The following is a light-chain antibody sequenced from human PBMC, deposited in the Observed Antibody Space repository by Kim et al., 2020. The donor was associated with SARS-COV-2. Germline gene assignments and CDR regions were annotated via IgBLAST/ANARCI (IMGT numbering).Light chain of an antibody. V-gene: IGLV2-23*02. CDR2: EVS. Sequence: GQSITISCTGTSSDVGSYNLVSWYQQHPGKAPKLMIYEVSKRPSGVSNHFSGSKSGNTASLTISGLQAEDEADYYCCSYAGSSTLVFGGGTQLTVL. CDR1: SSDVGSYNL. CDR3: CSYAGSSTLV. J-gene: IGLJ2*01.